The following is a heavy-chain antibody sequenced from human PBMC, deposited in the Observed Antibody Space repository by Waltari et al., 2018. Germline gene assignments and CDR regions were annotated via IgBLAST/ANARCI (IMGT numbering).Heavy chain of an antibody. CDR1: GYTFTSYA. CDR2: INAGNGNT. D-gene: IGHD6-19*01. CDR3: ARCRGIQSGWPLGY. V-gene: IGHV1-3*01. J-gene: IGHJ4*02. Sequence: QVQLVQSGAEVKKPEAAVKVSCKASGYTFTSYAMHWVRQAPGQRLEWMGWINAGNGNTKYSQKYQGRVTITRDTSASTAYMELSSLRSEDTAVYYCARCRGIQSGWPLGYWGQGTLVTVSS.